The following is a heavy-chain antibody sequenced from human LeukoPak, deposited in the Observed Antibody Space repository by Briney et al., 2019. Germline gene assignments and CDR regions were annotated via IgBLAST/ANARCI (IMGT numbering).Heavy chain of an antibody. CDR1: GFTFSSYA. CDR2: ISGSGGST. J-gene: IGHJ4*02. Sequence: PGGSLRLSCAASGFTFSSYAMSWVRQAPGKGLEWVSAISGSGGSTYYADSVKGRFTISRDNSKNTLYLQMNSLRAEDTAVYYCANAEKTRQASGSNDYRGQGTLVTVSS. CDR3: ANAEKTRQASGSNDY. V-gene: IGHV3-23*01. D-gene: IGHD3-3*01.